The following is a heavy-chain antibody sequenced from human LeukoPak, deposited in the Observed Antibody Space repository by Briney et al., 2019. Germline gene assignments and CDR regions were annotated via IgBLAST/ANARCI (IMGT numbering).Heavy chain of an antibody. CDR2: ISGSGGST. Sequence: GGFLRLSCAASGFTFSNYAMSWVRQAPGKGLEWVSVISGSGGSTYYADSVKGRFTISRDNSKNTLSLQMNSLRAEDTAVYYCARGGDFWSGYSRGYYMDVWGKGTTVTVSS. CDR3: ARGGDFWSGYSRGYYMDV. J-gene: IGHJ6*03. D-gene: IGHD3-3*01. CDR1: GFTFSNYA. V-gene: IGHV3-23*01.